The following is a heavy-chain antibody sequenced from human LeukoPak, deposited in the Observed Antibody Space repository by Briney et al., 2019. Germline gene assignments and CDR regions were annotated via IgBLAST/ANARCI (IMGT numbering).Heavy chain of an antibody. CDR2: INPNSGGT. CDR3: ARGHSFIVVVPAAQYGIDV. Sequence: ASVKVSFKASGYTFTGYYMHWVRQAPGQGLEWMGWINPNSGGTNYAQKFQGRVTMTRDTSISTAYMELSRLRSDDTAVYYCARGHSFIVVVPAAQYGIDVWGQGTTVTVSS. D-gene: IGHD2-2*01. J-gene: IGHJ6*02. CDR1: GYTFTGYY. V-gene: IGHV1-2*02.